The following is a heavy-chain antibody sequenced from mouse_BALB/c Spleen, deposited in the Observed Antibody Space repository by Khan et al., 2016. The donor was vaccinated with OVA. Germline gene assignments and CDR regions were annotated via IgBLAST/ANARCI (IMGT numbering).Heavy chain of an antibody. V-gene: IGHV5-6*01. Sequence: EVELVESGGDLVKPGGSLKLSCAASGFTFSTYGMSWVRQAPDKRLEWVATVSTGGSYTYYPDSVKGRFTISRDNAKNTLYLQMSGLRSEDTAMFYFTRLAYYYYSDGFAYWGPGTLVTVSS. CDR3: TRLAYYYYSDGFAY. CDR1: GFTFSTYG. CDR2: VSTGGSYT. J-gene: IGHJ3*01. D-gene: IGHD1-1*01.